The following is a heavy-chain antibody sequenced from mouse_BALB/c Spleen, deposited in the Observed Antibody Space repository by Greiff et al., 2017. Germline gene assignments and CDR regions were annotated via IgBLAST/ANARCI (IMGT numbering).Heavy chain of an antibody. D-gene: IGHD2-2*01. CDR1: GFTFSNYW. J-gene: IGHJ4*01. CDR3: TSRDGYDGGNYAMDY. V-gene: IGHV6-6*02. Sequence: EVKVEESGGGLVQPGGSMKLSCVASGFTFSNYWMNWVRQSPEKGLEWVAEIRLKSNNYATHYAESVKGRFTISSDDSKSSVYQQMNNLRAEDTGIYYCTSRDGYDGGNYAMDYWGQGTSVTVSS. CDR2: IRLKSNNYAT.